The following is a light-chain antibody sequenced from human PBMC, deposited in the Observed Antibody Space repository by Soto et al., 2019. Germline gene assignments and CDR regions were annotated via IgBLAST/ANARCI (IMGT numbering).Light chain of an antibody. CDR2: GNN. V-gene: IGLV1-40*01. Sequence: QSGLTQPPSVSETLDLGGTISCTRISSNIGAGYDVHWYQQLPGAAPTLLIYGNNNRPSGVPNRFSGSKSGTSASLAIAELQAEDEADYYCQSYDSSLTAYVFGAGTKVTVL. CDR1: SSNIGAGYD. J-gene: IGLJ1*01. CDR3: QSYDSSLTAYV.